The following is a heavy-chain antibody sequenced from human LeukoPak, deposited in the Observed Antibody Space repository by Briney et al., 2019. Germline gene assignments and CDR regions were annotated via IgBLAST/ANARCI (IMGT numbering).Heavy chain of an antibody. V-gene: IGHV3-43*02. J-gene: IGHJ4*02. CDR1: GFTFDDYA. CDR3: AKDILLTAMIDY. CDR2: ISGDGGST. Sequence: GGSLRLSCAASGFTFDDYAMHWVRQAPGKGLEWVSLISGDGGSTYYADSVKGRFIISRDNSTNSLYLQMNSLRTEDAALYYCAKDILLTAMIDYWGQGTLVTVSS. D-gene: IGHD5-18*01.